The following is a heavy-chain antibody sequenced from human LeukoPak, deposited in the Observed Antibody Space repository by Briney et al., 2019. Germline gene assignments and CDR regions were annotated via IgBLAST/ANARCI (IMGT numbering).Heavy chain of an antibody. CDR1: GGTLSSYA. CDR3: ARDLKRDGAWEYYYYMDG. D-gene: IGHD5-24*01. V-gene: IGHV1-69*06. J-gene: IGHJ6*03. CDR2: IIPIFGTA. Sequence: SVKVSCKASGGTLSSYAISWVRQAPGQGLEWMGRIIPIFGTANYAQKFQGRVTITADKSTSTAYMELSSLRSEDTAVYYCARDLKRDGAWEYYYYMDGRGKGTTVTVSS.